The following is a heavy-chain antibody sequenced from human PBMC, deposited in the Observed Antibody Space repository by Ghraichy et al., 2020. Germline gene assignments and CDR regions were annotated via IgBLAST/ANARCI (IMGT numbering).Heavy chain of an antibody. Sequence: LNISCAASGFTFSSYGMHWVRQAPGKGLEWVAVISYDGSNKYYADSVKGRFTISRDNSKNTLYLQMNSLRAEDTAVYYCAKQKYSGSYYIDYWGQGTLVTVSS. CDR2: ISYDGSNK. D-gene: IGHD1-26*01. J-gene: IGHJ4*02. CDR1: GFTFSSYG. V-gene: IGHV3-30*18. CDR3: AKQKYSGSYYIDY.